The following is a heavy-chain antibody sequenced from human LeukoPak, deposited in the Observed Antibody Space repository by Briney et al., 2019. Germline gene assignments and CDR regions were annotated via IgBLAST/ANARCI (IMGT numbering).Heavy chain of an antibody. CDR2: ISTQSGNT. D-gene: IGHD4-17*01. V-gene: IGHV1-18*01. CDR3: ARGAYGDK. Sequence: INWMRQAXGQGLEWMGWISTQSGNTNYAQKVQGRLTLTTDRSTNTAYMELRSLRSDDTAVYYCARGAYGDKWGQGTMVTVSS. J-gene: IGHJ4*02.